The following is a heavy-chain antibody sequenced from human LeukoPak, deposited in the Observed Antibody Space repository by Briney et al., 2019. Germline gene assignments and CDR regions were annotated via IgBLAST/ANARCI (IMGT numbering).Heavy chain of an antibody. D-gene: IGHD3-10*01. Sequence: GESLKISFKGSGYSFTSYWIGWVRQMPGKGLEWMGIIYPGDSDTRYSPSFQGQVTISADKSISTAYLQWSSLKASDTAMYYCARYWGFGELLSAFDIWGQGTMVTVSS. V-gene: IGHV5-51*01. CDR2: IYPGDSDT. CDR1: GYSFTSYW. CDR3: ARYWGFGELLSAFDI. J-gene: IGHJ3*02.